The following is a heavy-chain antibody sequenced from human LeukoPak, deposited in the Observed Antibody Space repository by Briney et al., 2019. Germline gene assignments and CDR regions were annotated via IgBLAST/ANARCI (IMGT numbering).Heavy chain of an antibody. CDR3: ARAPHKWELPRAYYY. Sequence: ASVKVSCKASGGTFSSYAISWVRQAPGQGLEWMGWINPNSGGTNYAQKFQGRVTMTTDTSTSTAYMELRSLRSDDTAVYYCARAPHKWELPRAYYYWGQGTLVTVSS. D-gene: IGHD1-26*01. CDR1: GGTFSSYA. CDR2: INPNSGGT. V-gene: IGHV1-18*01. J-gene: IGHJ4*02.